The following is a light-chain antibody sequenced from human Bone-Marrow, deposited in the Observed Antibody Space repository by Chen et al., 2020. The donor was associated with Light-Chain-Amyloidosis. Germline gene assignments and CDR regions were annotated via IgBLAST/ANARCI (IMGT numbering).Light chain of an antibody. CDR3: QSADSSGTYEVI. V-gene: IGLV3-25*03. Sequence: SYELTQPPSVSVSPGQTARITCSGDDLPTKYAYWYQQKPGQAPVLVINRDTERPSGISERFSGSSSGTTATWTISGVQAEDGADYHCQSADSSGTYEVIFGGGTKLTVL. J-gene: IGLJ2*01. CDR1: DLPTKY. CDR2: RDT.